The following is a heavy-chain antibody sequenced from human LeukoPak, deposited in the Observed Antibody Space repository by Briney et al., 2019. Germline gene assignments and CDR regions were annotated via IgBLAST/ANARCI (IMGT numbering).Heavy chain of an antibody. J-gene: IGHJ6*03. Sequence: ASVTVSCKASGYTFNGYYMHWVRQAPGQGLEWMGWINPNSGGTNYAQKFQGRVTMTRDTSISTAYMELSRLRSDDTAVYYCARVPNYDFWSGPYYYYMDVWGKGTTVTVSS. CDR3: ARVPNYDFWSGPYYYYMDV. CDR2: INPNSGGT. CDR1: GYTFNGYY. V-gene: IGHV1-2*02. D-gene: IGHD3-3*01.